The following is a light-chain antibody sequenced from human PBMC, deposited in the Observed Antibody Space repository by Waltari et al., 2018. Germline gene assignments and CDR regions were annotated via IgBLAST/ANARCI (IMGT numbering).Light chain of an antibody. Sequence: QLMLTQSPSASASLGASVKLTCPLSSGHSSYAIAWHQQQPEKGPRYLMKVNSYGSHIKGDGIPDRFSGSSSGAERYLTISSLQSEDEADYYCQTGGFGIWVFGGGTKLTVL. J-gene: IGLJ3*02. CDR2: VNSYGSH. V-gene: IGLV4-69*01. CDR3: QTGGFGIWV. CDR1: SGHSSYA.